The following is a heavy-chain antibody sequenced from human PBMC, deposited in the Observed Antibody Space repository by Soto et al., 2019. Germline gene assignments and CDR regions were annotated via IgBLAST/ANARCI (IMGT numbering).Heavy chain of an antibody. CDR1: GYKFSDYW. V-gene: IGHV5-51*01. CDR3: ASFIAPPLAASCSLP. J-gene: IGHJ5*02. Sequence: PGESLKISCKGSGYKFSDYWIAWVRQMPGKGLEWMGIISPADSQTRYSPSFQGQVTISVDKSISTASLQWDSLQASDTAIYYCASFIAPPLAASCSLPWGTATLVPVSS. CDR2: ISPADSQT. D-gene: IGHD3-16*02.